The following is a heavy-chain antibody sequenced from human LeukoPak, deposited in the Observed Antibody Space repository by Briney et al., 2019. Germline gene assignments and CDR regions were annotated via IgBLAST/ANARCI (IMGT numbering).Heavy chain of an antibody. Sequence: GGSLRLSCAASGFTFSSYGMHWVRQAPGKGLEWAAVISYDGSNKYYADSVKGRFTISRDNSKNTLYLQMNSLRAEDTAVYYCAKIPSLDYHDYWGQGTLVTVSS. CDR1: GFTFSSYG. CDR2: ISYDGSNK. J-gene: IGHJ4*02. CDR3: AKIPSLDYHDY. V-gene: IGHV3-30*18. D-gene: IGHD2-21*01.